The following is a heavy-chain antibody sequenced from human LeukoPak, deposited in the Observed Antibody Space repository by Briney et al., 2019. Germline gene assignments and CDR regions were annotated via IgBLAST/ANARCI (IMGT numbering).Heavy chain of an antibody. J-gene: IGHJ6*02. CDR2: IYYSGSI. D-gene: IGHD2-2*01. CDR3: ARSRFVVVPAAIVYYYYGMDV. V-gene: IGHV4-59*01. Sequence: PSETLSLTCTVSGGSISSYYWSWIRQPPGKGLEWIGYIYYSGSINYNPSLKSRVTTSVDTSKNQFSLKLSSVTAADTAVYYCARSRFVVVPAAIVYYYYGMDVWGQGTTVTVSS. CDR1: GGSISSYY.